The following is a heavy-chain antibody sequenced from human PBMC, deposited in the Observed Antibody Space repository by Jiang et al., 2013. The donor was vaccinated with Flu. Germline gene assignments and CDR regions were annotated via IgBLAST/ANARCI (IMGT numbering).Heavy chain of an antibody. CDR2: VNPSGGSA. D-gene: IGHD1-26*01. CDR3: AREDPNSGSYKPLNFDY. J-gene: IGHJ4*02. V-gene: IGHV1-46*01. CDR1: GYTFTNYF. Sequence: SGAEVKKPGASVKISCKAFGYTFTNYFIHWVRQAPGQGLHWMGMVNPSGGSASYPPNFLGRATVTWDTSTGTVYMELSSLTYDDTAIYFCAREDPNSGSYKPLNFDYWGQGTLVTVSS.